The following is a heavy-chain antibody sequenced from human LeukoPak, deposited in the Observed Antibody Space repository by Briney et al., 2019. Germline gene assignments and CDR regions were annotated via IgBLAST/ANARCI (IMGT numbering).Heavy chain of an antibody. V-gene: IGHV4-31*03. CDR1: GGSISSGGYY. CDR3: ASEYDSRVKNWFDP. J-gene: IGHJ5*02. D-gene: IGHD3-10*01. CDR2: IYYSGST. Sequence: PSETLSLTCTVSGGSISSGGYYWSWIRQHPGKGLEWIGYIYYSGSTYYNPSLKSRVTISVDTSKNQFSLKLSSVTAADTAVYYCASEYDSRVKNWFDPWGQGTLVTVSS.